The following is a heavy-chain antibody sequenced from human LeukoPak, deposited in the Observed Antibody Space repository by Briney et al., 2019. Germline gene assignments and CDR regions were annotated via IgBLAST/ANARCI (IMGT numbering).Heavy chain of an antibody. J-gene: IGHJ4*02. CDR2: ISYDGSNN. D-gene: IGHD6-19*01. CDR1: GFTFSSYG. Sequence: GGSLSLSCAAAGFTFSSYGMHWVRQAPGKGLEWVAVISYDGSNNYYADSVTGRFTISRDNAKNTLYLQRNRLRVEDTAVYYCARDQWLVLGGDYWGQGTLVTVSS. CDR3: ARDQWLVLGGDY. V-gene: IGHV3-30*03.